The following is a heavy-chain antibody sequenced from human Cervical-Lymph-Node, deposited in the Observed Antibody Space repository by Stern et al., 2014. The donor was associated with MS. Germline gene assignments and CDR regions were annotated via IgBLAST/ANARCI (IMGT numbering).Heavy chain of an antibody. CDR1: GGSISSHY. Sequence: QLQLQESGPGLVKPSETLSLTCTVSGGSISSHYWSWIRQPPGKGLEWIGYIYHSGGTNYNPSLASRVTISLDTSKNQFSLKLPSVTAADTAVYYCAKGFSSSWYGGRWFDPWGQGTLVTVSS. V-gene: IGHV4-59*08. CDR2: IYHSGGT. D-gene: IGHD6-13*01. CDR3: AKGFSSSWYGGRWFDP. J-gene: IGHJ5*02.